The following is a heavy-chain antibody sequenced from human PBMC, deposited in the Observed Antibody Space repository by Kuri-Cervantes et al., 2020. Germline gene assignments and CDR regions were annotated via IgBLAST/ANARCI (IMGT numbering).Heavy chain of an antibody. CDR3: AKTLPRRVIKGCAFDI. D-gene: IGHD3-22*01. J-gene: IGHJ3*02. CDR1: GFTFSSYD. V-gene: IGHV3-13*01. CDR2: IGTAGDT. Sequence: GESLKISCAASGFTFSSYDMHWVRQATGKGLEWVSAIGTAGDTYYPGSVKGRFTISRDNSKNTLYLQMNSLRAEDTAVYYCAKTLPRRVIKGCAFDIWGQGTMVTVSS.